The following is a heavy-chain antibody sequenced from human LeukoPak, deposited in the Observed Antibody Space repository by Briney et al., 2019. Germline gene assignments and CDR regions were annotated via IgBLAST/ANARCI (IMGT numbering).Heavy chain of an antibody. Sequence: QSGGSLRLSCAASGFTFSSYGMHWVHQAPGKGLEWVAVISYDGSNKYYADSVKGRFTISRDNSKNTLHLQMNSLRAEDTAVYYCAKGYCSSTSCYDSSGWLFDYWGQGTLVTVSS. CDR2: ISYDGSNK. D-gene: IGHD2-2*01. V-gene: IGHV3-30*18. CDR3: AKGYCSSTSCYDSSGWLFDY. J-gene: IGHJ4*02. CDR1: GFTFSSYG.